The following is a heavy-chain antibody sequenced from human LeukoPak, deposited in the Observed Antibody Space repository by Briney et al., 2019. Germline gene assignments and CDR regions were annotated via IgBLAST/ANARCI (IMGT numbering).Heavy chain of an antibody. V-gene: IGHV3-48*04. Sequence: SGGSLRLSCAASGFTFSSYSMKWVRQAPGKGLEWVSYISSSSSTIYYADSVKGRFTISRDNAKNSLYLQMNSLRAEDTAVYYCARDQGIAAAAVGYYYGMDVWGQGTTVTVSS. CDR2: ISSSSSTI. CDR1: GFTFSSYS. J-gene: IGHJ6*02. D-gene: IGHD6-13*01. CDR3: ARDQGIAAAAVGYYYGMDV.